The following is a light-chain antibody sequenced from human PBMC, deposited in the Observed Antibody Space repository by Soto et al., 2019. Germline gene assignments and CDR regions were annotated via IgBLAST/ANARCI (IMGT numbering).Light chain of an antibody. CDR3: QKYNGAPFT. CDR2: AAS. J-gene: IGKJ3*01. Sequence: DMQMTQSPSSLSASVGDRVTITCRASQGIANYLAWYQQKPGKVPKLLIYAASTLEPGVPSRFSGSGFGTDFTLSISSLQPEDFATYYCQKYNGAPFTFGHGTKVDIK. CDR1: QGIANY. V-gene: IGKV1-27*01.